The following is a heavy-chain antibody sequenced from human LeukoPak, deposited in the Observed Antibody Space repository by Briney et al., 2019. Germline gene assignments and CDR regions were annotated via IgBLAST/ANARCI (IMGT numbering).Heavy chain of an antibody. CDR2: ISGSGGST. CDR3: APYYYDSSGPHY. D-gene: IGHD3-22*01. J-gene: IGHJ4*02. Sequence: GGSLRLSCAAPGFTFSSYAMSWVRQAPGKGLEWVSAISGSGGSTYYADSVKGRFTISRDNSKNTLYLQMNSLRAEDTAVYYCAPYYYDSSGPHYWGQGTLVTVSS. V-gene: IGHV3-23*01. CDR1: GFTFSSYA.